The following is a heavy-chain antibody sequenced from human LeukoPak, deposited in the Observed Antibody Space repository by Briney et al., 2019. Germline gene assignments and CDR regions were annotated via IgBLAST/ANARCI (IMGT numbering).Heavy chain of an antibody. CDR1: GFTFSSYE. V-gene: IGHV3-48*03. Sequence: PGGSLRLSCAASGFTFSSYEMNWVRQAPGKGLEWVSYIISSGSTIYYADSVKGRFTISRDNSKNTLYLQMHSLRAEDTAIYYCAKPSRDFDSSGYSHFDYWGQGTLVTVSS. D-gene: IGHD3-22*01. CDR2: IISSGSTI. CDR3: AKPSRDFDSSGYSHFDY. J-gene: IGHJ4*02.